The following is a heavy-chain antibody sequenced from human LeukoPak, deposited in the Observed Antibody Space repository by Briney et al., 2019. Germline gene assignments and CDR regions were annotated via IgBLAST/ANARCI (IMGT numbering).Heavy chain of an antibody. CDR3: ARSSGNLGDAFDI. CDR1: GYTFTSYD. Sequence: ASVKVSCKASGYTFTSYDINWVRQATGQGLEWMGWINPNSGGTNYAQKFQGWVTMTRDTSISTAYMELSRLRSDDTAVYYCARSSGNLGDAFDIWGQGTMVTVSS. CDR2: INPNSGGT. D-gene: IGHD4-23*01. V-gene: IGHV1-2*04. J-gene: IGHJ3*02.